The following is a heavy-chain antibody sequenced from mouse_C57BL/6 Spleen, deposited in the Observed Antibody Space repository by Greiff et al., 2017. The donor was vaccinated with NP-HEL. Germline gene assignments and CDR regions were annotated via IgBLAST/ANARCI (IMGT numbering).Heavy chain of an antibody. V-gene: IGHV1-64*01. Sequence: QVQLKQPGAELVKPGASVKLSCKASGYTFTSYWMHWVKQRPGQGLEWIGMIHPNSGSTNYNEKFKSKATLTVDKSSSTAYMQLSSLTSEDSAVYYCARNYGYDGYWYFDVWGTGTTVTVSS. CDR1: GYTFTSYW. J-gene: IGHJ1*03. CDR3: ARNYGYDGYWYFDV. CDR2: IHPNSGST. D-gene: IGHD2-2*01.